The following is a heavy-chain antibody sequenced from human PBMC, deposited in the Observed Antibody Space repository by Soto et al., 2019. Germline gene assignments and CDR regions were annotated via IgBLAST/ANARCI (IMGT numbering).Heavy chain of an antibody. D-gene: IGHD2-2*01. CDR1: GGTFNTYT. V-gene: IGHV1-69*02. CDR2: IIPMLPVT. Sequence: QVHLIQSGAEVKKPGSSVKVSCKAAGGTFNTYTLFWVRQAPGHGLEWMGRIIPMLPVTNSAQKFQGRLTLTAHKSTGTAFMELTSLTSDDTAVYYCSIGSWSAETFDVWGQGQWSPSLQ. CDR3: SIGSWSAETFDV. J-gene: IGHJ3*01.